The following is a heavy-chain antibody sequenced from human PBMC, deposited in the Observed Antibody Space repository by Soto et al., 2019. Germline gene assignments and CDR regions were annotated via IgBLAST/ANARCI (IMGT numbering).Heavy chain of an antibody. CDR3: AREGTITMVRGVMVPYFDY. J-gene: IGHJ4*02. CDR1: GFTFSSYG. D-gene: IGHD3-10*01. Sequence: QVQLVESGGGVVQPGRSLRLSCAASGFTFSSYGMHWVRQAPGKGLEWVAVIWYDGSNKYYADSVKGRFTISRDNSKNTMYLQMNSLRAEDTAVYYCAREGTITMVRGVMVPYFDYWGQGTLVTVSS. CDR2: IWYDGSNK. V-gene: IGHV3-33*01.